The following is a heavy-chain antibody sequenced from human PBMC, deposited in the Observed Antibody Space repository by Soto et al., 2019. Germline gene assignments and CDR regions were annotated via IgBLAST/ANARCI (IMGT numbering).Heavy chain of an antibody. V-gene: IGHV4-39*01. Sequence: PSETLSLTCTVSGGSISSSSYYWGWIRQPPGKGLEWIGSIYYGGSTYYNPSLKSRVTISVDTSKNQFSLKLSSVTAADTAVYYCATPMGDYWGQGTLVTVSS. CDR2: IYYGGST. CDR3: ATPMGDY. J-gene: IGHJ4*02. D-gene: IGHD3-16*01. CDR1: GGSISSSSYY.